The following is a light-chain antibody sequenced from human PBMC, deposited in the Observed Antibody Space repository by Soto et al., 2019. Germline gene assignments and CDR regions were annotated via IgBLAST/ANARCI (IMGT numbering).Light chain of an antibody. Sequence: EIVLTQSPATLSLSPGERATLSCRASQSVSGYLAWYQQKPGLAPRLVIFDSSIRATGIPDRFSGSGSGTDFTLTISRLGPEDFAMYFCQQYGNSPQITFGQGTRLENK. CDR1: QSVSGY. V-gene: IGKV3D-20*01. CDR2: DSS. CDR3: QQYGNSPQIT. J-gene: IGKJ5*01.